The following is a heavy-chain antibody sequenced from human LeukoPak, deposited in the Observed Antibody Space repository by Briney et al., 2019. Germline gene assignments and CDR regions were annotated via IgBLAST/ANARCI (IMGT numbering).Heavy chain of an antibody. J-gene: IGHJ4*02. D-gene: IGHD2-15*01. CDR3: ASSGYCSGGSCYSPAY. V-gene: IGHV1-18*01. CDR1: GGTFSSYA. CDR2: ISAYNGNT. Sequence: GASVKVSCKASGGTFSSYAISWVRQAPGQGLEWMGWISAYNGNTNYAQKLQGRVTMTTDTSTSTAYMELRSLRSDDTAVYYCASSGYCSGGSCYSPAYWGQGTLVTVSS.